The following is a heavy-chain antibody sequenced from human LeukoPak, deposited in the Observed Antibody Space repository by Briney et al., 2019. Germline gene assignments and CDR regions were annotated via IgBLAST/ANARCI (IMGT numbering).Heavy chain of an antibody. CDR2: TIPIFGTA. CDR3: ARAHSRNYYYYGIDV. D-gene: IGHD2-15*01. V-gene: IGHV1-69*13. J-gene: IGHJ6*02. CDR1: GYTFSNYA. Sequence: ASVKVSCKASGYTFSNYAISWVRQAPGQGLEWMRGTIPIFGTAHYAQKFQGRVTIAADGSTSTVYMELSSLRSEDTAVYYCARAHSRNYYYYGIDVWGQGTTVTVSS.